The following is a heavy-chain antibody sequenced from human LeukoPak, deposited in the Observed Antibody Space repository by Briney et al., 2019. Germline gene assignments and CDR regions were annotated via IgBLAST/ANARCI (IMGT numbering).Heavy chain of an antibody. CDR3: ARFLGRVGYYYMDV. CDR2: IYTSGST. V-gene: IGHV4-61*02. J-gene: IGHJ6*03. D-gene: IGHD2-15*01. CDR1: GGSISSGSYY. Sequence: SQTLSLTCTVSGGSISSGSYYWSWIRQPAGKGLEWIGRIYTSGSTNYNPSLKSRVTISVDTSKNQFSLKLSSVTAADTAVYYCARFLGRVGYYYMDVWGKGTTVTVSS.